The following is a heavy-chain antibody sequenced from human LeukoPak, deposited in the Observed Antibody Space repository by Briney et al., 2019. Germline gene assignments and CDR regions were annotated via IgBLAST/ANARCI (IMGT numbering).Heavy chain of an antibody. J-gene: IGHJ4*02. CDR2: INHNGST. CDR3: ARTRRYLTMTYYFDY. Sequence: SETLSLTCAVYGGSFSGYYWSWIRQPPGKGLEWIGEINHNGSTNYNPSLKSRVTISVDTSKNQFSLKLSSVTAADTAVYYCARTRRYLTMTYYFDYWGQGTLVTVSS. V-gene: IGHV4-34*01. D-gene: IGHD3-9*01. CDR1: GGSFSGYY.